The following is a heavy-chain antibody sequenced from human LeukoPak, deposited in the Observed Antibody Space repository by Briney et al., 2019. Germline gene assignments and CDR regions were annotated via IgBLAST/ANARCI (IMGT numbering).Heavy chain of an antibody. V-gene: IGHV4-34*01. CDR1: GGSFGGYY. Sequence: SETLSLTCAVYGGSFGGYYWSWIRQPPGKGLEWIGEINHSGSTSYNPSLKSRVTISVDTSKNQFSLKLSSVTAADTAVYYCARGYYDILTGYYPFDYWGQGTLVTVSS. CDR2: INHSGST. J-gene: IGHJ4*02. CDR3: ARGYYDILTGYYPFDY. D-gene: IGHD3-9*01.